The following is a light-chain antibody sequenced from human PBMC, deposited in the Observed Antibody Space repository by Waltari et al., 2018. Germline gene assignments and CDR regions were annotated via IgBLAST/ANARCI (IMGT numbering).Light chain of an antibody. CDR1: QSVLFSSNNKNY. J-gene: IGKJ1*01. CDR2: WAS. V-gene: IGKV4-1*01. Sequence: DIVMTQSPDSLAVSLGERATINCKSSQSVLFSSNNKNYLAWYQQKPGQPPKLLMYWASTRLSGVPDRFSGSGSGTDFTLTISSLQAEDVAVYYCQQYYSTPRTFGQGTKVEIK. CDR3: QQYYSTPRT.